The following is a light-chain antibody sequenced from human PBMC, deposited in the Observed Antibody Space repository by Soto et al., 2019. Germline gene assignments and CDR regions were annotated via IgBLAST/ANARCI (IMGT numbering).Light chain of an antibody. CDR1: ETFLYSSNNKNY. J-gene: IGKJ1*01. CDR2: WAS. CDR3: QQYYSIPRT. Sequence: DIVMTQSPDSLAVSLGERATIDCKSRETFLYSSNNKNYLAWYQQKPGQPPKLLIYWASTRESGVPDRFSGSGSGTDFTLTISSLQAEDVAVYYCQQYYSIPRTFGQGTKVDIK. V-gene: IGKV4-1*01.